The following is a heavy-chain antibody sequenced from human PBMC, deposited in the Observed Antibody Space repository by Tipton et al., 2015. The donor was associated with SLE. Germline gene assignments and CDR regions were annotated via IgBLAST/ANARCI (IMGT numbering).Heavy chain of an antibody. CDR1: GFTFSTYN. D-gene: IGHD3-9*01. CDR2: ISNTGSYI. CDR3: AILGSGHYDILTGFYP. Sequence: GSLRLSCASSGFTFSTYNMNWVSQAPGKGLEWVSSISNTGSYIFYPDSVKGRFTSSRDNAKNSLYLIMNSLRVEDTAVYYCAILGSGHYDILTGFYPWGQGTLVTVSS. V-gene: IGHV3-21*06. J-gene: IGHJ5*02.